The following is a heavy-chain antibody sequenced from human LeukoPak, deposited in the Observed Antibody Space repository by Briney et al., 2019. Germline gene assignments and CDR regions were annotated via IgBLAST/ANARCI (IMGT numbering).Heavy chain of an antibody. D-gene: IGHD5-12*01. V-gene: IGHV4-30-4*01. CDR1: GGSISSGDYY. CDR2: IYYSGST. CDR3: ARDAVATITGRFDAFDI. J-gene: IGHJ3*02. Sequence: SETLSLTCTVSGGSISSGDYYWSWIRQPPGKGLEWIGYIYYSGSTYYNPSLKSRVTISVDTSKNQFSLKLSSVTAADTAVYYCARDAVATITGRFDAFDIWGQGTMVTVSS.